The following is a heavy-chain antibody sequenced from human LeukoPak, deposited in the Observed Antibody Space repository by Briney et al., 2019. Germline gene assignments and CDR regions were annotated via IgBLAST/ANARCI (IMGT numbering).Heavy chain of an antibody. V-gene: IGHV4-39*01. CDR1: GGSISSRSYY. CDR3: ARGPIVVPAAVYYYGMDV. D-gene: IGHD2-2*01. CDR2: IYYSGST. Sequence: SETLSLTCTVSGGSISSRSYYWGWIRQPPGKGLEWIGSIYYSGSTYYNPSLKSRVTISVDTSKNQFSLKLSSVTAADTAVYYCARGPIVVPAAVYYYGMDVWGQGTTVTVSS. J-gene: IGHJ6*02.